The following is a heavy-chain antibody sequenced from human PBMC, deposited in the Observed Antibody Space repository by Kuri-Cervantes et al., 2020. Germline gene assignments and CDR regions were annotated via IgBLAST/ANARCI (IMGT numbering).Heavy chain of an antibody. CDR2: ITPFNGNT. V-gene: IGHV1-45*02. Sequence: SVKVSCKASGYTFTYRYLHWVRQAPGQALEWMGWITPFNGNTNYAQKFQDRVTITRDRSMSTAYMELSSLRSDDTAVYYCARDRIVGATGFDYWGQGTLVTVSS. J-gene: IGHJ4*02. D-gene: IGHD1-26*01. CDR3: ARDRIVGATGFDY. CDR1: GYTFTYRY.